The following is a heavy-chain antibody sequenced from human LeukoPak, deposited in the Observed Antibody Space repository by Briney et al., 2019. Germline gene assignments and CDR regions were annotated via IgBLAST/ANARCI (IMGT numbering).Heavy chain of an antibody. CDR3: AMDYYVDTAMVNWFDP. J-gene: IGHJ5*02. D-gene: IGHD5-18*01. CDR1: GFTFSSYA. V-gene: IGHV3-23*01. CDR2: ISGSGGST. Sequence: PGGSLRLSCAASGFTFSSYAMSWVRQAPGKGLEWVSAISGSGGSTYYADSVKGRFTISRDNSKNTLYLQMNSLRAEDTAVYYCAMDYYVDTAMVNWFDPWGQGTLVTVSS.